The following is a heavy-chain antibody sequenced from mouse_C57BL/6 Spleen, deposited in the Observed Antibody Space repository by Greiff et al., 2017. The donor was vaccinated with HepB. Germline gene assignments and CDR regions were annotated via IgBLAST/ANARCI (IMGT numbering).Heavy chain of an antibody. Sequence: QVQLQQPGAELVMPGASVKLSCKASGYTFTSYWMHWVKQRPGQGLEWIGGIDPSDSYTNYNQKFKGKSTLTVDKSSSTAYRQLSSLTAEDSAVYYCARTPPDYGSSPYFDYWGQGTTLTVSS. V-gene: IGHV1-69*01. CDR1: GYTFTSYW. CDR3: ARTPPDYGSSPYFDY. J-gene: IGHJ2*01. D-gene: IGHD1-1*01. CDR2: IDPSDSYT.